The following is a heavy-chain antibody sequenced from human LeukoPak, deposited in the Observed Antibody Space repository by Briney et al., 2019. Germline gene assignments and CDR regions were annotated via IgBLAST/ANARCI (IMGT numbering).Heavy chain of an antibody. CDR1: GYNFTSFG. D-gene: IGHD3-22*01. V-gene: IGHV1-2*02. J-gene: IGHJ4*02. Sequence: ASVKVSCQASGYNFTSFGISWVGQAPGQGLEWMGWINPNSGGTNYAQKFQGRVTMTRDTSISTAYMELSRLRSDDTAVYYCARVYYYDSSGLFDYWGQGTLVTVSS. CDR2: INPNSGGT. CDR3: ARVYYYDSSGLFDY.